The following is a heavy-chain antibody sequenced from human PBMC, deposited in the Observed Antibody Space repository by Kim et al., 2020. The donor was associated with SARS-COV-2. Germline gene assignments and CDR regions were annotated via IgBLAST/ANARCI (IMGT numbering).Heavy chain of an antibody. CDR2: ISSSGSTI. J-gene: IGHJ4*02. V-gene: IGHV3-48*03. Sequence: GGSLRLSCAASGFTFSSYEMNWVRQAPGKGLEWVSYISSSGSTIYYADSAKGRFTISRDNAKNSLYLQMNSLRAEDTAVYYCARDRPGLFVSPLLDYWGQGTLVPGSS. CDR3: ARDRPGLFVSPLLDY. CDR1: GFTFSSYE. D-gene: IGHD2-21*01.